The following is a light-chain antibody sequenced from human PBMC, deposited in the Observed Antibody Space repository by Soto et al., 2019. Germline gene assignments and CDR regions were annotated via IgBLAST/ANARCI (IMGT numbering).Light chain of an antibody. Sequence: EIVLTQSPATLSLSPGERATLSCQASQSVSSYFAWYKQKPGQAPRLLIYHASYRATGKLDRYSGSGSGTALTLTTSSLKREDFAIYYCQQRSSWPTFGGRKKVEIK. V-gene: IGKV3-11*01. J-gene: IGKJ4*02. CDR2: HAS. CDR3: QQRSSWPT. CDR1: QSVSSY.